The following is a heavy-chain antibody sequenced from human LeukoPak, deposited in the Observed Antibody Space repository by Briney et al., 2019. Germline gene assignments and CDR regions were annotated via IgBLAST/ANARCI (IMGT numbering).Heavy chain of an antibody. CDR3: ARGVRVRGVTQMYNWFDP. CDR2: ISSSSSYI. J-gene: IGHJ5*02. V-gene: IGHV3-21*01. D-gene: IGHD3-10*01. Sequence: GGSLRLSCAASGFTFSSYSMNWVRQAPGKGLEWVSSISSSSSYIYYADSVKGRFTISRDNAKNSLYLQMNSLRDEDTAVYHCARGVRVRGVTQMYNWFDPWGQGTLVTVSS. CDR1: GFTFSSYS.